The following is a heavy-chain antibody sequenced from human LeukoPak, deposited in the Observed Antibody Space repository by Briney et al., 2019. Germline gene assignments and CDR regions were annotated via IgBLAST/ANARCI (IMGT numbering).Heavy chain of an antibody. CDR2: IRFDGSNQ. D-gene: IGHD5-18*01. Sequence: GGSLRLSCAASGFTFRSFGMHFVRQAPGKGLEWVAFIRFDGSNQYYTDSVKGRFTMSRDNSNNTLYLQMNNLRSDDTAVYFCAKGYGESHFDSWGQGTLVTVSS. J-gene: IGHJ4*02. CDR3: AKGYGESHFDS. V-gene: IGHV3-30*02. CDR1: GFTFRSFG.